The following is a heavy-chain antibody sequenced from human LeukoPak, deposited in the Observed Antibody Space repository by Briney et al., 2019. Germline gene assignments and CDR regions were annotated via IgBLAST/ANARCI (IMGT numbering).Heavy chain of an antibody. CDR1: GYSISSGYY. J-gene: IGHJ4*02. CDR2: INHSGST. Sequence: PSETLSLTCAVSGYSISSGYYWSWIRQPPGKGLEWIGEINHSGSTNYNPSLKSRVTISVDTSKNQFSLKLSSVTAADTAVYYCARGARVPVWFGESRGYYFDYWGQGTLVTVSS. CDR3: ARGARVPVWFGESRGYYFDY. V-gene: IGHV4-34*01. D-gene: IGHD3-10*01.